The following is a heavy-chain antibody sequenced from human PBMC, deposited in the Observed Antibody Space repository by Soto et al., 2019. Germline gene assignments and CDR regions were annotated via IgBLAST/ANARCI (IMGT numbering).Heavy chain of an antibody. D-gene: IGHD2-2*01. Sequence: PSQTLSLTCTVSGGSISSYYWSWIRQPPGKGLEWIGYIYYSGSTNSNPSLKSRVTISVDTSKNQFSLKLSSVTAADTAVYYCARNRFYCSSTSCSHHFDDWGQGTLVTVSS. CDR3: ARNRFYCSSTSCSHHFDD. V-gene: IGHV4-59*01. J-gene: IGHJ4*02. CDR1: GGSISSYY. CDR2: IYYSGST.